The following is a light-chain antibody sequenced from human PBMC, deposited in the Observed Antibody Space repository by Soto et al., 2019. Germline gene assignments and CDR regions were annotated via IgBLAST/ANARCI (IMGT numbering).Light chain of an antibody. J-gene: IGLJ7*02. CDR3: SSLGGSGVV. V-gene: IGLV2-23*02. CDR2: EVS. CDR1: SSDVGSHNL. Sequence: QSALTQPASVSGSPGQSITISCTGTSSDVGSHNLVSWYQQHPGQAPKLMIYEVSKRPLGVSARFSASKSGNTASLTISGLQAEDEAVYSCSSLGGSGVVFGGGTQLPAL.